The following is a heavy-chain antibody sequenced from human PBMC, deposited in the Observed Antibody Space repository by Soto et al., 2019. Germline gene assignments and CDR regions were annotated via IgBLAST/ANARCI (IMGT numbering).Heavy chain of an antibody. CDR3: ARSQGSSTSLEIYYYYYYGMDV. D-gene: IGHD2-2*01. CDR2: IIPISGTA. Sequence: ASVKVSCRASGGTFSSSAISWVRQAPGQGLEWMGGIIPISGTANYAQKFQGRVTITADESTSTAYMELSSLRSEDTAVYYCARSQGSSTSLEIYYYYYYGMDVWGQGTTVTVSS. CDR1: GGTFSSSA. V-gene: IGHV1-69*13. J-gene: IGHJ6*02.